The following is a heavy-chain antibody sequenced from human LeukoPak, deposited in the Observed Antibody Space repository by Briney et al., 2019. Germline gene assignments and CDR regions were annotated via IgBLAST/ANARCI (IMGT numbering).Heavy chain of an antibody. CDR3: STVEHF. Sequence: GGSLRLSCSASGLTLSGYWMHWVRQVPGKGLVWVSRIDSDGSGTSYADSVKGRFTISRDDVKNMLYLQMNSLRVEDTGLYYCSTVEHFWGQGTLVTVSS. J-gene: IGHJ4*02. CDR1: GLTLSGYW. V-gene: IGHV3-74*01. D-gene: IGHD1/OR15-1a*01. CDR2: IDSDGSGT.